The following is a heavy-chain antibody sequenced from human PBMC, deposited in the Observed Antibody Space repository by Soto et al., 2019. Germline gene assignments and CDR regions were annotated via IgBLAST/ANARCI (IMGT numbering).Heavy chain of an antibody. CDR2: ISAYNGNT. CDR3: ARANQRVVPADVFDH. D-gene: IGHD2-2*01. V-gene: IGHV1-18*01. CDR1: GYTFTSYG. J-gene: IGHJ4*02. Sequence: ASVKVSCKASGYTFTSYGISWVRQAPGQGLEWMGWISAYNGNTNYAQKLQGRVTMTTDTSTSTAYMELRSLRSDDTAVYYCARANQRVVPADVFDHWGQGTLVTVSS.